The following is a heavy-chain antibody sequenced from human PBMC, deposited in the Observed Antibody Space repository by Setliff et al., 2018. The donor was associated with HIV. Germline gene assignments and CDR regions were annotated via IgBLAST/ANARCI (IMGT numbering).Heavy chain of an antibody. Sequence: ASVKVSCKASGYTLTNYAMHWVRQAPGQRLEWMGWINAGNGNTKYSQKFQGRVTITRDTSASTAYMELGSLRSEDTAVYYCAKDLQAPTLWFGEGGGMDVWGQGTTVTVSS. V-gene: IGHV1-3*01. CDR2: INAGNGNT. CDR3: AKDLQAPTLWFGEGGGMDV. CDR1: GYTLTNYA. J-gene: IGHJ6*02. D-gene: IGHD3-10*01.